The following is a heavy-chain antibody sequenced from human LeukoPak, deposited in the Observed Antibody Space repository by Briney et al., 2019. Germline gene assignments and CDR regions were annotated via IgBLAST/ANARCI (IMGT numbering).Heavy chain of an antibody. CDR3: ARDTDHYFDY. CDR2: SSPYNGNT. Sequence: ASVKVSCKASGYTFSSYGLMWMRQAPGQGPEWLGWSSPYNGNTNYAQKFQGRVTMTTDTSTNIAYMELRSLRSDDTAVYYCARDTDHYFDYWGQGTLVTVSS. D-gene: IGHD2-8*02. V-gene: IGHV1-18*01. CDR1: GYTFSSYG. J-gene: IGHJ4*02.